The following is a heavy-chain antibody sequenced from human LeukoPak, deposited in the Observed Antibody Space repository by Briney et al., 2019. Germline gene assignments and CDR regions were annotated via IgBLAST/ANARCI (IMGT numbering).Heavy chain of an antibody. J-gene: IGHJ6*03. CDR2: MNPNSGNT. CDR1: GYTFTSYN. CDR3: ARVVIRGYYYYYMDV. Sequence: ASVKVSCKASGYTFTSYNINWVRQATGQGLEWMGWMNPNSGNTGYAQKFQGRVTITRNTSISTAYMELSSLRSEDTAVYYCARVVIRGYYYYYMDVWGKGATVTVSS. D-gene: IGHD3-10*01. V-gene: IGHV1-8*03.